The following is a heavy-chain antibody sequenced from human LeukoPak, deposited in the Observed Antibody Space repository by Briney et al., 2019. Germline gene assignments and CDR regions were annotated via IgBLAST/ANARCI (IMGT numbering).Heavy chain of an antibody. Sequence: GGSLRLSCAASGFTFSSYGMHWVRQAPGKGLEWVSSISSRSSYIYYADSVKGRFTISRDNAKNSLHLQMNSLRPEDTAVYYCARGRGVAAGTRSYFDYWGQGTLVTVSS. V-gene: IGHV3-21*01. D-gene: IGHD6-13*01. J-gene: IGHJ4*02. CDR1: GFTFSSYG. CDR3: ARGRGVAAGTRSYFDY. CDR2: ISSRSSYI.